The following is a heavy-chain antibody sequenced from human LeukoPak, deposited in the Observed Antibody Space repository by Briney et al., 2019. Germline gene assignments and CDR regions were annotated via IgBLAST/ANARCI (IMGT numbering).Heavy chain of an antibody. CDR2: INAGGDRG. CDR3: VKDGSRHGRSYLDV. CDR1: GFNFTNYA. Sequence: GGSLRLSCKASGFNFTNYAMNWVRQAPGKGLEWVSVINAGGDRGYNADSVKGRFTISRDNSRTTLFLQLDGLRADDTALYYCVKDGSRHGRSYLDVWGKGTTVIVSS. D-gene: IGHD6-13*01. J-gene: IGHJ6*03. V-gene: IGHV3-23*01.